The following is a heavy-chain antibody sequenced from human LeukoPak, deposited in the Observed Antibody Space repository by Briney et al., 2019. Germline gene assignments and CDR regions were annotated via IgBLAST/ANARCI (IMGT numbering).Heavy chain of an antibody. CDR1: GFTFNNAW. CDR2: IKSKTDGGTA. CDR3: TYHDGIH. Sequence: GGSLRLSCATSGFTFNNAWMSWVRQAPGKGLEWVGHIKSKTDGGTADYAAPVTGRFTISRDDSKNTLYLLMNSLKAEDTAVYYCTYHDGIHWGQGTLVTVSS. V-gene: IGHV3-15*01. D-gene: IGHD3-16*01. J-gene: IGHJ4*02.